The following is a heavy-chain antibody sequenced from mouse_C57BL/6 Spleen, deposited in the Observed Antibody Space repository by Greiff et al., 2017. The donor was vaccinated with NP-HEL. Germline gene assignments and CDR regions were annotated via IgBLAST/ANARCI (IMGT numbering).Heavy chain of an antibody. Sequence: VQLKESGGGLVQPGGSMKLSCAASGFTFSDAWMDWVRQSPEKGLEWVAEIRNKANNHATYYAESVKGRFTISRDDSKSSVYLQMNSLRAEDTGIYYCTTHYGSSWGWFAYWGQGTLVTVSA. CDR1: GFTFSDAW. CDR2: IRNKANNHAT. CDR3: TTHYGSSWGWFAY. D-gene: IGHD1-1*01. V-gene: IGHV6-6*01. J-gene: IGHJ3*01.